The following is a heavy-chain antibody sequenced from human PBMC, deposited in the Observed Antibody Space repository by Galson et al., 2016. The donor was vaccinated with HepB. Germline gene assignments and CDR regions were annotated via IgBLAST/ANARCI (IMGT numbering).Heavy chain of an antibody. Sequence: SLRLSCAASGVTFCTYAISWVRQAPGKGLEWVSVISGSGGNTYYADSVKGRLTISRDNSKNKLFLQMDSLRAEDTAVYYCAAKRSDFGELSPLDYWGQGTLVTVSS. CDR3: AAKRSDFGELSPLDY. D-gene: IGHD3-10*01. CDR1: GVTFCTYA. J-gene: IGHJ4*02. CDR2: ISGSGGNT. V-gene: IGHV3-23*01.